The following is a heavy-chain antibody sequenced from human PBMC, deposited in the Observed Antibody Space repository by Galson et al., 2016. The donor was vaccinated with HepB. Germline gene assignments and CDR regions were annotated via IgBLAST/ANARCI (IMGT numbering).Heavy chain of an antibody. CDR2: TFYRSNWQN. CDR1: GDSVSSNSAG. Sequence: CAISGDSVSSNSAGWNWIRQSPSRGLEWLGRTFYRSNWQNDYAESVKSRITINPDTSRDQFSLQLNSVTPEDTAVYYCARSYLLGRGFGWWGQGTLVTVSS. D-gene: IGHD7-27*01. V-gene: IGHV6-1*01. CDR3: ARSYLLGRGFGW. J-gene: IGHJ4*02.